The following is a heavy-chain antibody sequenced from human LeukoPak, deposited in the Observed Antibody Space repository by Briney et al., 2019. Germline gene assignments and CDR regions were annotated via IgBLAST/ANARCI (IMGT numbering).Heavy chain of an antibody. CDR1: GFTFSSYA. CDR2: ISGSGGDT. Sequence: PGGSLRLSCAASGFTFSSYAMSWVRQAPGRGLEWVSAISGSGGDTYYADSVKGRFTISRDNSKNTLYLQMNSLRAEDTALYYCATSSGWYPKYFDYWGQGTLVTVSS. CDR3: ATSSGWYPKYFDY. D-gene: IGHD6-19*01. J-gene: IGHJ4*02. V-gene: IGHV3-23*01.